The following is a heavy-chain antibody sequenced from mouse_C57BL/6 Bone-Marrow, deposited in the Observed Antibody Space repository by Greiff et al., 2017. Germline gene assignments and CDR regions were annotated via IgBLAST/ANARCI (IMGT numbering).Heavy chain of an antibody. CDR2: IDPEDGDT. D-gene: IGHD2-5*01. CDR3: TTWTTIVTPFAD. J-gene: IGHJ3*01. CDR1: GFNIKDYY. V-gene: IGHV14-1*01. Sequence: VQLQQSGAELVRPGASVKLSCTASGFNIKDYYMHWVKQRPEQGLEWIGRIDPEDGDTEYAPKFQGKATMTADTSSNTAYLQLSSLTSEDTAVYYCTTWTTIVTPFADWGQGTLVTGSA.